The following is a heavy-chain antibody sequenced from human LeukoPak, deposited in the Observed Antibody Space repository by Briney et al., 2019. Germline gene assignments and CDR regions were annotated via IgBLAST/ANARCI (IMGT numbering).Heavy chain of an antibody. J-gene: IGHJ4*02. Sequence: PGGSLRLSCAASGFTFSRYGMHWVRQAPCKGLEWVALISYDGSNKDYGDSVKGRFTISRDNSKNTLYLQMNSLRPDDTAVYHCAKQVATMGSDFDYWGQGALVTVSS. CDR2: ISYDGSNK. D-gene: IGHD5-12*01. V-gene: IGHV3-30*18. CDR3: AKQVATMGSDFDY. CDR1: GFTFSRYG.